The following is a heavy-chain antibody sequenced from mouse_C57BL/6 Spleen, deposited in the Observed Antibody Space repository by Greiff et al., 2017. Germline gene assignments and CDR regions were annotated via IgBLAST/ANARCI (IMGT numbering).Heavy chain of an antibody. CDR3: ARDPYCGSSYGYFDV. Sequence: QVQLQQSGAELARPGASVTMSCKASGYTFTSYTMHWVKQRPGQGLEWIGYINPSSGYTKYNQKFKDKATLTADKSSSTAYMQLSSLTSEDSAVYYCARDPYCGSSYGYFDVWGTGTTVTVSS. CDR1: GYTFTSYT. CDR2: INPSSGYT. J-gene: IGHJ1*03. D-gene: IGHD1-1*01. V-gene: IGHV1-4*01.